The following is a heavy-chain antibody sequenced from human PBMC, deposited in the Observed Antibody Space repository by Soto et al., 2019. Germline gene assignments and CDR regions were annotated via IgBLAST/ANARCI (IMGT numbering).Heavy chain of an antibody. J-gene: IGHJ4*02. CDR3: ARGGEAGSSSTCPGFY. CDR1: GFTFSKYG. CDR2: ISDGGGRK. D-gene: IGHD3-10*01. Sequence: EVQLLESGGGLVQPGGSLRLSCAASGFTFSKYGMSWVRQAPGKGLEWVSAISDGGGRKYHADSVKGRSTISRDNSKYTLHLQLNIISAEDTAVYDCARGGEAGSSSTCPGFYWGRGTLITVSS. V-gene: IGHV3-23*01.